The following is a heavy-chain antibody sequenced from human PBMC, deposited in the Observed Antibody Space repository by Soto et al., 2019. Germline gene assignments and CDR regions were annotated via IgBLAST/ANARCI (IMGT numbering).Heavy chain of an antibody. CDR2: IRSDGGKT. J-gene: IGHJ4*02. CDR1: GFSLRKSG. Sequence: SSAVSGFSLRKSGMYWFRKAPGKGLECVGVIRSDGGKTDYADSVKGRFTVSRDNSENTLSLQMNNLQAEDTGDYYCAREGDSSGYPVYFESWGQGTVVTVSS. D-gene: IGHD3-22*01. V-gene: IGHV3-33*07. CDR3: AREGDSSGYPVYFES.